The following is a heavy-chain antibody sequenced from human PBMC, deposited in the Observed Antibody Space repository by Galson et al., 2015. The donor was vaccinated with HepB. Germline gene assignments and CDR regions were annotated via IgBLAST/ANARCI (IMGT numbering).Heavy chain of an antibody. D-gene: IGHD2-21*01. J-gene: IGHJ3*02. CDR2: INRDGSEK. V-gene: IGHV3-7*01. CDR3: ARLYCEPARCYAFDI. Sequence: SLRLSCAASGFSFSSYRMSWVRQTPGKGLEWVANINRDGSEKYYVDSVKGRFTIFRDNAKNSLFLQTDSLRGEDTAVYYCARLYCEPARCYAFDIWGQGTMVTVSS. CDR1: GFSFSSYR.